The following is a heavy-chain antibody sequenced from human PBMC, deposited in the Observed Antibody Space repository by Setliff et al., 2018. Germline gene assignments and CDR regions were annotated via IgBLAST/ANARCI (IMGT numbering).Heavy chain of an antibody. Sequence: ASVKVSCKASGYTFIYYYIHWVRQAPGQGLEWMGLINPSGGGTIYARKFQGRVTMARETSTSTVYMELSGLRSEDTAVYYCARVYLAGSGWDKANALDIWGHGTMVTVSS. J-gene: IGHJ3*02. CDR1: GYTFIYYY. CDR3: ARVYLAGSGWDKANALDI. CDR2: INPSGGGT. V-gene: IGHV1-46*03. D-gene: IGHD6-19*01.